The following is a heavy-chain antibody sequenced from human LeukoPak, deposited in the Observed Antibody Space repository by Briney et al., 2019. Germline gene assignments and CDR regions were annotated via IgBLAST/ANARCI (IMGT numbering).Heavy chain of an antibody. CDR3: ARVLRYCSGGNCYSGGLGYMDV. CDR2: ISSSDSTI. J-gene: IGHJ6*03. Sequence: GGSLRLSCAASGFTFSSYSMNWVRQAPGKGLEWVSFISSSDSTIYYADSVKGRFTISRDNAKNSLFLQMNSLRAEDTAVYYCARVLRYCSGGNCYSGGLGYMDVWGKGTTVTISS. V-gene: IGHV3-48*04. D-gene: IGHD2-15*01. CDR1: GFTFSSYS.